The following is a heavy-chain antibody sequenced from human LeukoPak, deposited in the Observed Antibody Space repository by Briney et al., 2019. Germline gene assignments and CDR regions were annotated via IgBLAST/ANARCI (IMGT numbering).Heavy chain of an antibody. D-gene: IGHD1-26*01. V-gene: IGHV3-30*18. CDR1: GFTFSSYG. CDR3: AKGAAEWELLRY. J-gene: IGHJ4*02. Sequence: GRSLRLSCAASGFTFSSYGMHWVRQAPGKGLEWVAVISYDGSNKYYADSVKGRFTISRDNSKNTLYLQMNSLRAEDTAVYYCAKGAAEWELLRYWGQGTLVTVSS. CDR2: ISYDGSNK.